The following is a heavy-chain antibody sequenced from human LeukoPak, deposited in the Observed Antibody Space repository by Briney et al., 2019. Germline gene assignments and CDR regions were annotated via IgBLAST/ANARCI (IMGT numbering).Heavy chain of an antibody. V-gene: IGHV4-59*12. D-gene: IGHD3-22*01. CDR1: GGSINTYY. CDR3: AREGTTYYYDSSGYWFDY. J-gene: IGHJ4*02. Sequence: SETLSLTCTVSGGSINTYYWSWIRQPPGKGLEWIGYIYYSGSTNYNPSLKSRVTISVDTSKNQFSLKLSSVTAADAAVYYCAREGTTYYYDSSGYWFDYWGQGTLVTVSS. CDR2: IYYSGST.